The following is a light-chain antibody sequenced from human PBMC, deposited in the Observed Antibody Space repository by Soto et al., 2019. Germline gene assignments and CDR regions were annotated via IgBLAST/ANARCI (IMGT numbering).Light chain of an antibody. CDR3: QQYNSYPWT. V-gene: IGKV1-5*01. Sequence: DIQMTKSPSTLSASVGDRVTSTCRASQSISGWLAWYQQKPGKAPKLLIYDVSSLESGVPSRFSGSGSGTEFTLAISSLQPDDFATYYCQQYNSYPWTFGQGTKVDIK. J-gene: IGKJ1*01. CDR1: QSISGW. CDR2: DVS.